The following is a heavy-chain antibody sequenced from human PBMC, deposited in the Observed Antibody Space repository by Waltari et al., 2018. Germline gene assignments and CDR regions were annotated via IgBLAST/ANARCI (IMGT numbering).Heavy chain of an antibody. CDR1: GASISISTHY. D-gene: IGHD3-10*01. Sequence: RLQESGPGRMKPSETLSLICPVSGASISISTHYWGWIRQTPGMGPAGIGSVHYTGKTYNTPSLEIRVSLSVDTSKNLFSLELTSVTAADTATYFCARSFGGSGSYKFDTWGRGILVSVSS. CDR3: ARSFGGSGSYKFDT. V-gene: IGHV4-39*02. J-gene: IGHJ4*02. CDR2: VHYTGKT.